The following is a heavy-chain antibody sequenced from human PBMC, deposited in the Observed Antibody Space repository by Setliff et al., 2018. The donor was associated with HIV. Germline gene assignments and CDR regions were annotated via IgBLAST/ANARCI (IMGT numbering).Heavy chain of an antibody. D-gene: IGHD2-21*02. Sequence: ASVKVSCKASGDTFSKHAVSWIRQAPGQGLEWMGGIIPIFGKVEYAQRFQDRVTMTTDTSTSTAYMELRSLRSDDTAVYYCARGRYLPYCNADCYGRLDIWGRGTLVTVSS. CDR1: GDTFSKHA. CDR2: IIPIFGKV. J-gene: IGHJ2*01. V-gene: IGHV1-69*05. CDR3: ARGRYLPYCNADCYGRLDI.